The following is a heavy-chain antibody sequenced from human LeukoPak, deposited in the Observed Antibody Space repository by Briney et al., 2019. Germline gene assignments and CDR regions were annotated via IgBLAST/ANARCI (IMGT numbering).Heavy chain of an antibody. CDR1: GFTSSSYW. D-gene: IGHD3-3*01. V-gene: IGHV3-74*01. Sequence: PGGSLRLSCAASGFTSSSYWMHWVRHAPGQGLVWVSRIKGDGISTNYADSVKGRFTISRDIAKNTLYLQMNSLRAEDTGVYYCAKDHYWSIDYWGRGTLVTVSS. CDR2: IKGDGIST. J-gene: IGHJ4*02. CDR3: AKDHYWSIDY.